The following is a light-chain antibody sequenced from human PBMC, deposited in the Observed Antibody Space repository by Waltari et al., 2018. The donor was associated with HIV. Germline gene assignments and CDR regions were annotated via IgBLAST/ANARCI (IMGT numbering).Light chain of an antibody. Sequence: QSVFTQPPSVSAAPGQKVTISCSGRGSNIGNNYVSWYQQLPGTAPKVLMFENNKRHSGAPDRFSGSKSDTSATLAITGLQPGDEAYYYCGTWDTRLSAWVFGGGTKLSVL. CDR3: GTWDTRLSAWV. CDR1: GSNIGNNY. V-gene: IGLV1-51*02. J-gene: IGLJ3*02. CDR2: ENN.